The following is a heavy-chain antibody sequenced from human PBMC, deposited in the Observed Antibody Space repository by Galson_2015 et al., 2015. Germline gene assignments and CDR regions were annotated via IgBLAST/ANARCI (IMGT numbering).Heavy chain of an antibody. V-gene: IGHV3-30*18. J-gene: IGHJ4*02. CDR1: GFTFSSYG. CDR2: ISYDGSNK. CDR3: AKGSCSSTSCPHMTVDY. D-gene: IGHD2-2*01. Sequence: SLRLSCAASGFTFSSYGMHWVRQAPGKGLEWVAVISYDGSNKYYADSVKGRFTISRDNSKNTLYLQMNSLRAEDTAVYYCAKGSCSSTSCPHMTVDYWGQGTLVTVSS.